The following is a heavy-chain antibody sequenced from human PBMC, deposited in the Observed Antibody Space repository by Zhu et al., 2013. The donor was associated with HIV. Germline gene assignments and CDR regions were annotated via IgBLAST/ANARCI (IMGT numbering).Heavy chain of an antibody. V-gene: IGHV4-61*08. CDR3: ARDMPQLTTAVALGYYGMDV. CDR2: VYYNGET. CDR1: GGSVSSRGYY. D-gene: IGHD4-17*01. Sequence: QVQLRESGPGLVKPSETLSLSCTVSGGSVSSRGYYWNWIRQPPGKGLEWIGCVYYNGETIYNPSLKSPVTISIDTSKNQFSLKVTSVTAADTAVYYCARDMPQLTTAVALGYYGMDVWGPGTTITVXS. J-gene: IGHJ6*02.